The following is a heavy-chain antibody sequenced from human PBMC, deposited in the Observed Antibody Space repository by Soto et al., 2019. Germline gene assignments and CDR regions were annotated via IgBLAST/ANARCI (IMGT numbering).Heavy chain of an antibody. CDR3: ASSRQTVTSRFDF. V-gene: IGHV4-31*03. D-gene: IGHD4-17*01. CDR1: GASISSDGYY. CDR2: MYYSGST. Sequence: HVQLQESGPGLVRPSQTLSLTCTVSGASISSDGYYWGWIRQHPGKGLEYIAYMYYSGSTYYIPSRKSRVSLSEDASKNQFSLKLSSVTAADTALYYCASSRQTVTSRFDFWGQGALVTVST. J-gene: IGHJ4*02.